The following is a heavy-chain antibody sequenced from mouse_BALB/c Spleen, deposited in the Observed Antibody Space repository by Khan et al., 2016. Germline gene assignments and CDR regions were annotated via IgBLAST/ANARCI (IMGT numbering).Heavy chain of an antibody. D-gene: IGHD4-1*01. CDR1: GYSLSNNFY. CDR2: IGFDGYN. Sequence: PEAAGPGLVKPSHFLSLICPVTGYSLSNNFYWRCIRQFSGNNLVWLVYIGFDGYNNYNPYLKNQISITCDTSKHQFLLKPSTVTSEDTAAYYCTKDANSTPLDYWGQGTSVTVSS. CDR3: TKDANSTPLDY. J-gene: IGHJ4*01. V-gene: IGHV3-6*02.